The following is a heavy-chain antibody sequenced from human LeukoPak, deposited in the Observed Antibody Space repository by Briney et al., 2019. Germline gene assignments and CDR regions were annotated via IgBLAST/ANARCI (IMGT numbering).Heavy chain of an antibody. V-gene: IGHV3-33*06. Sequence: GGSLRLSCAASGFTFSSYGMHWVRQAPGKGLEWVAVIWYDGSNKYYADSVKGRFTISRDNPKNTLYLQMNSLRAEDTAVYYCAKALENVDTAMVIGYWGQGTLVTVSS. CDR2: IWYDGSNK. CDR1: GFTFSSYG. J-gene: IGHJ4*02. CDR3: AKALENVDTAMVIGY. D-gene: IGHD5-18*01.